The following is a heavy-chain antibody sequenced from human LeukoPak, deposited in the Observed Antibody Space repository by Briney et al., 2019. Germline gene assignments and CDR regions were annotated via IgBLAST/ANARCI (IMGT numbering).Heavy chain of an antibody. J-gene: IGHJ6*02. Sequence: ASVKVSCTASGYTFTGYYMHWVRQAPGQRLEWMGWINPNSVGTNYAQKFQGRVTMTRDTSISTAYMELSRLRSDDTAVYYCARVLFTIFGVVIFGSEDYYGMDVWGQGTTVTVSS. CDR2: INPNSVGT. CDR1: GYTFTGYY. D-gene: IGHD3-3*01. CDR3: ARVLFTIFGVVIFGSEDYYGMDV. V-gene: IGHV1-2*02.